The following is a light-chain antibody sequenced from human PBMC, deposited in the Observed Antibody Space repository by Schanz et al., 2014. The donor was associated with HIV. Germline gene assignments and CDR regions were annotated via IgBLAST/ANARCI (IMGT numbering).Light chain of an antibody. J-gene: IGKJ1*01. CDR3: QQSGSSLRT. CDR1: QSVSSN. V-gene: IGKV3-20*01. CDR2: GAS. Sequence: EIVLTQSPATLSVSPGERATLSCRASQSVSSNLAWYQQKPGQAPRLLIYGASSRATGIPDRFSGTGSGTDFTLTITRLEPEDFAVYFCQQSGSSLRTFGQGTKVEIK.